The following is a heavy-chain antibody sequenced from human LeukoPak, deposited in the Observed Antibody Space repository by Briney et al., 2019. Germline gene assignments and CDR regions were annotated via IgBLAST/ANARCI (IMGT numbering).Heavy chain of an antibody. CDR2: IYHSGST. CDR1: GYSISSGYY. J-gene: IGHJ6*02. D-gene: IGHD4-11*01. Sequence: SETLSLTCAVSGYSISSGYYWGWIRQPPGKGLEWIGSIYHSGSTYYNPSLKSRVTISVDTSKNQFSLKLSSVTAADTAVYYCARDRIAVTTDYGMDVRGQGTTVTVSS. CDR3: ARDRIAVTTDYGMDV. V-gene: IGHV4-38-2*02.